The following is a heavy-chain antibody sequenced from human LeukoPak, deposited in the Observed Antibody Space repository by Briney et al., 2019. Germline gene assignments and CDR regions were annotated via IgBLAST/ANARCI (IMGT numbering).Heavy chain of an antibody. Sequence: SETLSLTCTVSGGSISSYYWSWIRQPPGKGLEWIGEINHSGSTNYNPSLKSRVTISVDTSKNQFSLKLSSVTAADTAVYYCASLPDRGHFDYWGQGTLVTVSS. J-gene: IGHJ4*02. CDR3: ASLPDRGHFDY. CDR1: GGSISSYY. V-gene: IGHV4-34*01. D-gene: IGHD3-10*01. CDR2: INHSGST.